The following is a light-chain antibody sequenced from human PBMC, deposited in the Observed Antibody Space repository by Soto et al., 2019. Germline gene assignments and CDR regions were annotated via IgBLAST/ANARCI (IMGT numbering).Light chain of an antibody. Sequence: EIVLTQSPGTLSLSQGERATLSCRASQSVSSSYLAWYQQKPGQAPRLLIYGASSRATGIPDRFSGSGSGTDFTLTISRLEPEDLAVYYCQHYGSLVLTFGGGNKVEIK. J-gene: IGKJ4*01. CDR2: GAS. V-gene: IGKV3-20*01. CDR3: QHYGSLVLT. CDR1: QSVSSSY.